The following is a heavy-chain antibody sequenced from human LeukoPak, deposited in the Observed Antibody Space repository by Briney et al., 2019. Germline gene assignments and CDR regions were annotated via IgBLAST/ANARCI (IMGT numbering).Heavy chain of an antibody. CDR3: ARGPIGLVPTYFDY. CDR2: ISSSSSTI. V-gene: IGHV3-48*02. Sequence: GRSLRLSCAASGFTFSSYSMNWVRQAPGKGLEWVSYISSSSSTIYYADSVKGRFTISRDNAKNSLYLQMNSLRDEDTAVYYCARGPIGLVPTYFDYWGQGALVTVSS. J-gene: IGHJ4*02. D-gene: IGHD6-19*01. CDR1: GFTFSSYS.